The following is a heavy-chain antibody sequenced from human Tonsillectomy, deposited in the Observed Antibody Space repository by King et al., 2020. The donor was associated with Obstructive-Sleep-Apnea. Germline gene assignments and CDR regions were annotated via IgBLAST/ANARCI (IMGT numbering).Heavy chain of an antibody. CDR3: ASLSGVAAKGNWFDP. Sequence: VPLQQWVAGLLKSSETLSLICAVYGWSFSGYYWSWIRQPPGKGLAWIGEIKHSGSTNYNPSLKSRVTISVDTSKNQFSLKLSSVTAADTAVYYCASLSGVAAKGNWFDPWGQGTLVTVSS. V-gene: IGHV4-34*01. D-gene: IGHD2-15*01. J-gene: IGHJ5*02. CDR1: GWSFSGYY. CDR2: IKHSGST.